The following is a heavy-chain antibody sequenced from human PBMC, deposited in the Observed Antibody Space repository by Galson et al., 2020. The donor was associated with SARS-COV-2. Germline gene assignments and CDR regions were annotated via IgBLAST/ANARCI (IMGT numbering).Heavy chain of an antibody. V-gene: IGHV4-39*01. Sequence: SETLSLTCTVSGGSISSSNYYWGWIRLPPGKGLEWIGRIYYSGSTNDNPSLKSRVTLSVDTSNNQFSLKLSSVTAADTAVYYCARLLHDMGGDSYVDGWGQGILVTGSS. D-gene: IGHD2-21*01. CDR1: GGSISSSNYY. CDR2: IYYSGST. CDR3: ARLLHDMGGDSYVDG. J-gene: IGHJ4*02.